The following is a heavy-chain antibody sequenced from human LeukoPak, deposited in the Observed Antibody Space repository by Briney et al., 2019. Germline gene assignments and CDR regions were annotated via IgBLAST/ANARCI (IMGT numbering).Heavy chain of an antibody. V-gene: IGHV1-8*01. CDR2: MNPNSGNT. CDR1: GYTFTSYD. D-gene: IGHD1-26*01. J-gene: IGHJ4*02. CDR3: ARDPFYSGSYLPDY. Sequence: ASVKVSCKASGYTFTSYDINWVRQATGQGLEWMGWMNPNSGNTGYAQKFQGRVTMTRNTSISTAYMELSSLRSGDTAVYYCARDPFYSGSYLPDYWGQGTLVTVSS.